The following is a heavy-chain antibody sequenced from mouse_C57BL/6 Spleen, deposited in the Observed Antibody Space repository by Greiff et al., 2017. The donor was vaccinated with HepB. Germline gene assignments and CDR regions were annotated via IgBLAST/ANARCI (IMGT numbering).Heavy chain of an antibody. V-gene: IGHV1-74*01. Sequence: QVHVKQPGAELVKPGASVKVSCKASGYTFTSYWMHWVKQRPGQGLEWIGRIHPSDSDTNYNQKFKGKATLTVDKSSSTAYMQLSSLTSEDSAVYYCAILYDYDDWFAYWGQGTLVTVSA. D-gene: IGHD2-4*01. CDR1: GYTFTSYW. J-gene: IGHJ3*01. CDR3: AILYDYDDWFAY. CDR2: IHPSDSDT.